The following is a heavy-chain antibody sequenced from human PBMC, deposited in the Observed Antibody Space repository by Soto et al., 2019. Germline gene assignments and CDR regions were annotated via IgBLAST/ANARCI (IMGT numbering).Heavy chain of an antibody. D-gene: IGHD2-15*01. Sequence: EVQLVESGGGLVQPGGSLRLSCAASGFTVSSNYMSWVRQAPGKGLEWVSVIYSGGSTYYADSVKGRFTISRDNSKNTLDLQMNSLRAEDTAVYYCARKAGRVVVAARQGHSMDVWGQGTTVTVSS. CDR3: ARKAGRVVVAARQGHSMDV. CDR1: GFTVSSNY. V-gene: IGHV3-66*01. J-gene: IGHJ6*02. CDR2: IYSGGST.